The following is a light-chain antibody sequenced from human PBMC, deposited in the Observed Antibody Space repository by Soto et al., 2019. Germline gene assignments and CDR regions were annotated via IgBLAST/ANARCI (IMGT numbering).Light chain of an antibody. CDR3: QQYVHWPPGT. V-gene: IGKV3-15*01. J-gene: IGKJ1*01. Sequence: ESVVTQSPATLSVSPGERVTLSCRASQSVSSSLAWYQQRPGQAPRLLIYDTSTRAAGIAARFSGSGSGTEFTLTISSLQSEDFAVYYCQQYVHWPPGTFGQGTKVDIK. CDR2: DTS. CDR1: QSVSSS.